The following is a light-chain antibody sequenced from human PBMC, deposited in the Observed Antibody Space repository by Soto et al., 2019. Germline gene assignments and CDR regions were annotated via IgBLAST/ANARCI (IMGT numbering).Light chain of an antibody. V-gene: IGKV1-39*01. CDR3: QQSYSTPHT. CDR2: GAS. J-gene: IGKJ2*01. Sequence: DIQMTQSPSSLAASVGDRVTISCRASQIISTYLNWYQQKPGQVPTRLIYGASSLQSGVPSRFSASGSGTDFTLSISSLQREDFATYYCQQSYSTPHTFGQGTKLEIK. CDR1: QIISTY.